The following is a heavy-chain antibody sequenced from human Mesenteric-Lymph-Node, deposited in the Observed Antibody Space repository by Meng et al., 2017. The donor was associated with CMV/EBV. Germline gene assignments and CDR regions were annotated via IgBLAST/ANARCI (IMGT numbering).Heavy chain of an antibody. D-gene: IGHD3-9*01. J-gene: IGHJ4*02. CDR1: SFSGYY. Sequence: SFSGYYWSWLRPPPGKGLEWIGEINHSGSTNYNPYLKSRVTISVDTSKNQFSLKLSSVTAADTAVYYCARMYPYYNILTGYITGGFDYWGQGTLVTVSS. V-gene: IGHV4-34*01. CDR3: ARMYPYYNILTGYITGGFDY. CDR2: INHSGST.